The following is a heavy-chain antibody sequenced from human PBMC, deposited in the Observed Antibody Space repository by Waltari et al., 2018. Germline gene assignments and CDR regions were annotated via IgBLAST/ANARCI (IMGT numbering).Heavy chain of an antibody. J-gene: IGHJ4*02. CDR2: IYYSGST. CDR1: GGSISSYY. V-gene: IGHV4-59*01. CDR3: ARYRQQLEYYFDY. D-gene: IGHD6-13*01. Sequence: QVQLQESGPGLVKPSETLSLTCTVSGGSISSYYWRWIRQPPGKGLEWIGYIYYSGSTNYNPSLKSRVTISVDTSKNQFSLKLSSVTAADTAVYYCARYRQQLEYYFDYWGQGTLVTVSS.